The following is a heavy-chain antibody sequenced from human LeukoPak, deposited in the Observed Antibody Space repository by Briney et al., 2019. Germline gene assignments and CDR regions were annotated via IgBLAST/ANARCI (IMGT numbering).Heavy chain of an antibody. J-gene: IGHJ5*02. D-gene: IGHD3-9*01. V-gene: IGHV4-59*01. Sequence: TSETLSLTCTVSGGSISSYYWSWIRRPPGKGLEWIGYIYYSGSTNYNPSLKSRVTISVDTSKNQFSLKLSSVTAADTAVYYCARARTYDILTGYPNWFDPWGQGTLVTVSS. CDR1: GGSISSYY. CDR3: ARARTYDILTGYPNWFDP. CDR2: IYYSGST.